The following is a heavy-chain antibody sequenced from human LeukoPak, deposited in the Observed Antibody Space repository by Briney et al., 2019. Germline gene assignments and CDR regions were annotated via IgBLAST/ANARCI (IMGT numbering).Heavy chain of an antibody. J-gene: IGHJ4*02. CDR1: GFTFSSYG. D-gene: IGHD2-2*01. CDR3: AKGCSSTSCYALLDY. Sequence: GGSLRLSCAASGFTFSSYGMHWVRQAPGKGLEWVAVISYDGSNKYYADSVKSRFTISRDNSKNTLYLQMNSLRAEDAAVYYCAKGCSSTSCYALLDYWGQGTLVTVSS. V-gene: IGHV3-30*18. CDR2: ISYDGSNK.